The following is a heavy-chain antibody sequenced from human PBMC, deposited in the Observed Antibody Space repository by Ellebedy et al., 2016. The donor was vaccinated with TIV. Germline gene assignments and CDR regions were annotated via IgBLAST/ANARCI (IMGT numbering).Heavy chain of an antibody. Sequence: PGGSLRLSCVASGFIFSSYRINWLRQAPGKGLEWVSSISSDLLHIDYTDSVKGRFTISRENAKNSVALQMANLRADETAVYYCATERGEWGLLSFYDSWGQGTRVTVSS. V-gene: IGHV3-21*01. D-gene: IGHD2/OR15-2a*01. CDR3: ATERGEWGLLSFYDS. CDR2: ISSDLLHI. J-gene: IGHJ4*02. CDR1: GFIFSSYR.